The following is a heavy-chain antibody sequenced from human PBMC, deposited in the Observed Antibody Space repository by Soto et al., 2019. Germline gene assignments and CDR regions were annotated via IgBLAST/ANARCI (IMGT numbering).Heavy chain of an antibody. CDR1: GFTFSSYA. Sequence: LGGSLRLSCAASGFTFSSYAMSWVRQAPGKGLEWVSAISGSGGSTYYADSVKGRFTISRDNSKNTLYLQMNSLRAEDTAVYYCAKVSSGSSYYYYGMDVWGQGTTVTVSS. CDR2: ISGSGGST. J-gene: IGHJ6*02. CDR3: AKVSSGSSYYYYGMDV. V-gene: IGHV3-23*01. D-gene: IGHD1-26*01.